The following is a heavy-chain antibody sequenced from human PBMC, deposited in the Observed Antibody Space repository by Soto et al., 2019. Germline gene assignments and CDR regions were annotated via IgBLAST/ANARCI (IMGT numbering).Heavy chain of an antibody. CDR2: ISSSGETT. CDR3: VQDWTGNSCPCMVV. V-gene: IGHV3-23*01. D-gene: IGHD6-13*01. CDR1: GFTFSSFA. J-gene: IGHJ6*02. Sequence: EVQLLESGGGLEQPGGSRRLSCAASGFTFSSFAMTWVRQAPGEGLEWVSSISSSGETTYYSDSVKGRFTISRDISKNMVYLQMTSLRAEDTAVYFCVQDWTGNSCPCMVVWGQGTTVTVSS.